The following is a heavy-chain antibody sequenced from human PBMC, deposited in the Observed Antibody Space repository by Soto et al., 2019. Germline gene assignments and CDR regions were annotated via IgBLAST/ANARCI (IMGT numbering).Heavy chain of an antibody. D-gene: IGHD6-13*01. CDR2: ISGSGGST. Sequence: GGSLRLSCAASGFTFSSYAMSWVRQAPGKGLEWVSAISGSGGSTYYADSVKGRFTISRDNSKNTLYLQMNSLRAEDTAVYYCAKDRVAAAGPPYYYYYGMDVWGQGTTVTVSS. CDR3: AKDRVAAAGPPYYYYYGMDV. CDR1: GFTFSSYA. V-gene: IGHV3-23*01. J-gene: IGHJ6*02.